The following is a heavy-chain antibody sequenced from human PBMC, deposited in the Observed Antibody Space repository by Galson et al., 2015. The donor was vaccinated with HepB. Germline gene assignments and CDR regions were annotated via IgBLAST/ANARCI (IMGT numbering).Heavy chain of an antibody. CDR1: GFTFSSYS. V-gene: IGHV3-21*01. D-gene: IGHD2-15*01. CDR3: ARDVGYCSGGSCYGEDAFDI. J-gene: IGHJ3*02. Sequence: SLRLSCAASGFTFSSYSMNWVRQAPGKGLEWVSSISSSSSYIYYADSVKGRFTISRDNAKNSLYLQMNSLRAEDTAVYYCARDVGYCSGGSCYGEDAFDIWGQGTMVTVSS. CDR2: ISSSSSYI.